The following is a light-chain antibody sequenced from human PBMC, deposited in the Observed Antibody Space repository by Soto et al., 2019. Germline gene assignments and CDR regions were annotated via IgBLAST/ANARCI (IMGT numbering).Light chain of an antibody. CDR3: QQYSTSLT. J-gene: IGKJ4*02. Sequence: EILMTQSPATLSVSPGERVILSCRASQSVGSTLAWYQQKPGQAPRLLIRGASIRATGVPARFSGSGSGTEFTLTISSLQSEDFAVYYCQQYSTSLTFGGGTTLEIK. CDR2: GAS. CDR1: QSVGST. V-gene: IGKV3-15*01.